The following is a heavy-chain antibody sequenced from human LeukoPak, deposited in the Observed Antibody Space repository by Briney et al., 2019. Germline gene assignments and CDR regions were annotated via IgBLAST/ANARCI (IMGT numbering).Heavy chain of an antibody. D-gene: IGHD1-26*01. Sequence: GGSLRLSCAASGFTFSRYAMSWVRQAPGKGLEWVSAISGSGGSTYYADSVKGRFTISRDNSKNTLYLQMNSLRAEDTAVYYCAKDLGAPRIYFDYWGQGTLVTVSS. J-gene: IGHJ4*02. V-gene: IGHV3-23*01. CDR2: ISGSGGST. CDR1: GFTFSRYA. CDR3: AKDLGAPRIYFDY.